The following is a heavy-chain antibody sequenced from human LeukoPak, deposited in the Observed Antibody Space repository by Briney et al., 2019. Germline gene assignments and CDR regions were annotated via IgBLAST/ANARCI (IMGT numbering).Heavy chain of an antibody. CDR2: ISAYNGNT. CDR1: GYTFTSYG. V-gene: IGHV1-18*01. CDR3: AGDWYYYGSGSSLPIDY. D-gene: IGHD3-10*01. Sequence: ASVNVSCKASGYTFTSYGISWVRQAPGQGLEWMGWISAYNGNTNHAQKLQGRVTMTTDTSTSTAYMELRSMRCDDTAGYYCAGDWYYYGSGSSLPIDYWGQGTLVTVSS. J-gene: IGHJ4*02.